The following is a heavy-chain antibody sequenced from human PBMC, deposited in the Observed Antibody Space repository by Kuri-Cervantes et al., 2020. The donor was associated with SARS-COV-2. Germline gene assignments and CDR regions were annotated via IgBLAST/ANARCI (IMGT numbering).Heavy chain of an antibody. D-gene: IGHD4-17*01. J-gene: IGHJ6*02. CDR2: INPNSGGT. V-gene: IGHV1-2*02. CDR1: GYTFTGYY. CDR3: ASSYSDPNTNYYYYYGMDV. Sequence: ASVKVSCKASGYTFTGYYMHWVRQAPGQGLEWMGWINPNSGGTNYAQKFQGRVTMTRDTSISTAYMELRSLRSDDTAVYYCASSYSDPNTNYYYYYGMDVWGQGTTVTVSS.